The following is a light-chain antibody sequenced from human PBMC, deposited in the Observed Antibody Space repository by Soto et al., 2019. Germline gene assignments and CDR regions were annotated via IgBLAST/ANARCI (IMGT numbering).Light chain of an antibody. CDR3: GTWVSRPSAVV. Sequence: QSVLTQPPSVSAAPGQKVTITCSGSSSNIGNNYVSWYQQLPGTAPKLLIYDNNKRPSGIPDRFPGSKSGTSATLGITGLQTGDGADYYCGTWVSRPSAVVLGGGTQLTVL. V-gene: IGLV1-51*01. CDR2: DNN. CDR1: SSNIGNNY. J-gene: IGLJ2*01.